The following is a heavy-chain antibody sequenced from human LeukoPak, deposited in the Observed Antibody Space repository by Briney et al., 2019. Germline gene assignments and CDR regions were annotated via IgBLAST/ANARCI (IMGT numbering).Heavy chain of an antibody. V-gene: IGHV1-2*02. CDR1: GYTFTGYY. CDR2: INPSSGGT. Sequence: ASVKVSCKASGYTFTGYYMHWVRQAPGQGLEWMGWINPSSGGTNYAQKFQGRVTMTRDTSISTAYMELSRLRSDDTAVYYCARNPGSSREGLFDYWGQGTLVTVSS. CDR3: ARNPGSSREGLFDY. J-gene: IGHJ4*02. D-gene: IGHD6-6*01.